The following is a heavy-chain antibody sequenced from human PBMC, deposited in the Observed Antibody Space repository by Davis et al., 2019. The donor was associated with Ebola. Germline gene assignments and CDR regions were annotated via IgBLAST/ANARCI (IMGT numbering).Heavy chain of an antibody. D-gene: IGHD7-27*01. J-gene: IGHJ3*02. CDR1: GDSVSSSGAA. Sequence: LRLSCAISGDSVSSSGAAWIWIRQSPSRGLEWLGRTYYNSKWYKDYAVSLKSRITFNPDTSKNQFSLQLDSVTPEDTAIYYCARMNWGAGKAFDIWGQGSMVTVSS. CDR2: TYYNSKWYK. CDR3: ARMNWGAGKAFDI. V-gene: IGHV6-1*01.